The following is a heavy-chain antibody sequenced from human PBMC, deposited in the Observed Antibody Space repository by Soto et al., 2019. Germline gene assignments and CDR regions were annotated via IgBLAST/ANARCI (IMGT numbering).Heavy chain of an antibody. J-gene: IGHJ4*02. CDR2: IWNDGSNK. D-gene: IGHD2-8*01. V-gene: IGHV3-33*01. CDR3: ARDRMVDGYNPTGPFDY. Sequence: GGSLRLCCAACGFTFSSYGMHWVRQAPGKGLEWVAVIWNDGSNKYYADSVKGRFTISRDNSKNTLNLQMNSLRAEDTAVYYCARDRMVDGYNPTGPFDYWGQGTLVTVSS. CDR1: GFTFSSYG.